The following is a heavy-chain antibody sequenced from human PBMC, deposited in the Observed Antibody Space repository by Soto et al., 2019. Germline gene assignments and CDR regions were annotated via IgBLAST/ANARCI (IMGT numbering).Heavy chain of an antibody. CDR3: ARRAETNGWNGFGADKYYFDF. CDR2: MNPNTGNS. CDR1: VYTFTSYD. J-gene: IGHJ4*02. D-gene: IGHD1-1*01. Sequence: QVQLVQSGAEVRKPWASVKVSCEASVYTFTSYDIYWVRQASGQGLEWMGWMNPNTGNSGYAQKFQGRVTMTSDTSISTAHMELSSLRSEDTAVYYCARRAETNGWNGFGADKYYFDFWGQGTLVTVSS. V-gene: IGHV1-8*01.